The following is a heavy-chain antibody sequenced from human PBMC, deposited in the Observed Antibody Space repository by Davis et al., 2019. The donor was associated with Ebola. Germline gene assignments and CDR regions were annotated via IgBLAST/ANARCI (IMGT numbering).Heavy chain of an antibody. CDR3: ASDPVAGRFGY. V-gene: IGHV1-3*01. Sequence: ASVKVSCKASGYTFTSYAMHWVRQAPGQRLEWMGWINAGNGNTKYSQKFQERVIISRDMSTNTAYLELSSLRFEDTAVYYCASDPVAGRFGYWGQGTLVTVSS. CDR2: INAGNGNT. D-gene: IGHD6-19*01. CDR1: GYTFTSYA. J-gene: IGHJ4*02.